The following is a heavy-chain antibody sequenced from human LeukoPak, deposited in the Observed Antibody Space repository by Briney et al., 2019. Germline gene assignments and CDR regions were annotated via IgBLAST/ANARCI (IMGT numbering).Heavy chain of an antibody. CDR1: GGSISSYY. D-gene: IGHD3-22*01. Sequence: SGTLSLTCTVSGGSISSYYRSWIRQPPGKGLEWIGYIYYSGSTNYNPSLKSRVTISVDTSKNQFSLKLSSVTAADTAVYYCASHSSGYYASFDYWGQGTLVTVSS. CDR3: ASHSSGYYASFDY. V-gene: IGHV4-59*08. CDR2: IYYSGST. J-gene: IGHJ4*02.